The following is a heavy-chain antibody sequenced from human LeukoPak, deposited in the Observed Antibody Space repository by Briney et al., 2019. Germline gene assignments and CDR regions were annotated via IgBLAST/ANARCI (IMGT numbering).Heavy chain of an antibody. V-gene: IGHV4-39*01. CDR3: ARSSVQFIFDF. Sequence: PSETLSLTCTVSGGSISSSTYYWGWIRQPPGKGLAWIGSIYYRGNTYYNPSLKSRVTISVDMSKNQFSLKLSSVTAADTAVYYCARSSVQFIFDFWGQGTLVTVSS. CDR1: GGSISSSTYY. CDR2: IYYRGNT. D-gene: IGHD4-11*01. J-gene: IGHJ4*02.